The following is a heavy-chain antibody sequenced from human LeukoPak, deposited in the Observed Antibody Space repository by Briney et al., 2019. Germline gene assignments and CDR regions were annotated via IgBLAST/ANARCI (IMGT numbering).Heavy chain of an antibody. CDR3: ARVYGSGSHDY. CDR1: GGSISTPIC. V-gene: IGHV4-4*02. CDR2: IHHSGNT. J-gene: IGHJ4*02. Sequence: PSETLSLTCAVSGGSISTPICWNWVRQPPGKGLEWIGEIHHSGNTNYNPSLKSRVTISVDKSKNQFSLKLSSVTAADTAVYYCARVYGSGSHDYWGQGTLVTVSS. D-gene: IGHD3-10*01.